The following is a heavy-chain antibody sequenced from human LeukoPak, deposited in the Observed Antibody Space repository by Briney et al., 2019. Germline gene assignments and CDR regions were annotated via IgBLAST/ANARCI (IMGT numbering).Heavy chain of an antibody. J-gene: IGHJ4*02. Sequence: TLSLTCTVSGGSISSGGYYWSWIRQPPGKGLEWIGYIYHSGSTYYNPSLKSRVTISVDRSKNQFSLKLSSVTAADTAVYYCARSYCSITSCYDADYWGQGTLVTVSS. V-gene: IGHV4-30-2*01. CDR2: IYHSGST. D-gene: IGHD2-2*01. CDR1: GGSISSGGYY. CDR3: ARSYCSITSCYDADY.